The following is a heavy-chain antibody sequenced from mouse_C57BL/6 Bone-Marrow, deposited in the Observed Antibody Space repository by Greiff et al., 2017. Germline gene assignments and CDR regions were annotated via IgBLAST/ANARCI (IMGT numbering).Heavy chain of an antibody. D-gene: IGHD2-4*01. V-gene: IGHV1-54*01. CDR2: INPGSGGT. J-gene: IGHJ4*01. CDR3: ARGSYDYGPYYYAMDY. Sequence: QVQLQQSGAELVRPGTSVKVSCKASGYAFTNYLIEWVKQRPGQGLEWIGVINPGSGGTNYNEKFKGKATLTADKSSSTAYMQLSSLTSEDSAVYFGARGSYDYGPYYYAMDYWGQGTSVTVSS. CDR1: GYAFTNYL.